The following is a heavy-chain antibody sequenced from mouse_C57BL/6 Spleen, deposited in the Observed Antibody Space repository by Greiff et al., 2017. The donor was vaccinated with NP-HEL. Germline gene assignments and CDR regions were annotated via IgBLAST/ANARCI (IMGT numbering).Heavy chain of an antibody. J-gene: IGHJ4*01. CDR1: GFTFSSYA. D-gene: IGHD2-3*01. V-gene: IGHV5-9-1*02. CDR2: ISSGGDYI. Sequence: DVMLVESGEGLVKPGGSLKLSCAASGFTFSSYAMSWVRQTPEERLEWVAYISSGGDYIYYADTVKGRFTISRDNARNTLYLQMSSLRSEDTAMYYCTRDGYFFMDYWGQGTSVTVSS. CDR3: TRDGYFFMDY.